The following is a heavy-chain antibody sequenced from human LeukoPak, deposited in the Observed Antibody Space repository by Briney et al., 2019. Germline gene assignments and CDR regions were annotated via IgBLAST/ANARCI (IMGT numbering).Heavy chain of an antibody. V-gene: IGHV1-46*01. CDR2: INPSRGST. CDR1: GYTFTNYY. D-gene: IGHD3-3*01. Sequence: GASVKVSCKASGYTFTNYYMHWVRQAPGQGLEWMGIINPSRGSTSYAQKFQGRVTMTRDTSTSTVYMELSSLRSEDTAVYYCARDVPKRDFWSGYYTPTIYYGMDVWGQGTTVTVSS. J-gene: IGHJ6*02. CDR3: ARDVPKRDFWSGYYTPTIYYGMDV.